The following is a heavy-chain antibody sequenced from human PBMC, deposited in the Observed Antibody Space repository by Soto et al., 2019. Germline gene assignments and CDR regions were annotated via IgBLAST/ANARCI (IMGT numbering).Heavy chain of an antibody. CDR3: ARGDRGGFDL. CDR1: GFTFDYYW. CDR2: VHSDGTTT. V-gene: IGHV3-74*01. J-gene: IGHJ3*01. Sequence: EVQLVESGGGLVQPGASLRLSCAASGFTFDYYWMHWVRQAPGKGLVWVSRVHSDGTTTTYADSVKGRFTISRDNARNTVSLQMSSLRAEDKAIYYCARGDRGGFDLWGHGTVVTVSS. D-gene: IGHD3-10*01.